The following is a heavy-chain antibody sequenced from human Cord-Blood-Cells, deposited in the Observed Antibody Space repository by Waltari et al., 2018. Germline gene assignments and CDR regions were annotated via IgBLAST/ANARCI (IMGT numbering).Heavy chain of an antibody. CDR2: INHSGST. V-gene: IGHV4-34*01. Sequence: QVQLQQWGAGLLKPSETLSLTCAVYGGSFSGYYWSWIRQPPGKGLEWIGEINHSGSTNYNPSLKSRVTISVDTSKNQFSLKLSSVTAADTAVYYCARAPGGKWELLGGYYFDYWGQGTLVTVSS. D-gene: IGHD1-26*01. J-gene: IGHJ4*02. CDR3: ARAPGGKWELLGGYYFDY. CDR1: GGSFSGYY.